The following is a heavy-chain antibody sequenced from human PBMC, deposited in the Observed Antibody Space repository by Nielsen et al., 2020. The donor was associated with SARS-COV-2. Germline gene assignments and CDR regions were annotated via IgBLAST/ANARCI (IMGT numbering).Heavy chain of an antibody. J-gene: IGHJ3*02. V-gene: IGHV1-2*02. CDR3: ARGSLTIFGVVQSPGAFDI. Sequence: WVRQAPGQGLEWMGWINPNSGGTNYAQKFQGRVTMTRDTPISTAYMELSRLRSDDTAVYYCARGSLTIFGVVQSPGAFDIWGQGTMVTVSS. CDR2: INPNSGGT. D-gene: IGHD3-3*01.